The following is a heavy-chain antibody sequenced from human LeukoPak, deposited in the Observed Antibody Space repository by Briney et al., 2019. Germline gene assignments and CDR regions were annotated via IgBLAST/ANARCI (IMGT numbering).Heavy chain of an antibody. CDR2: INTGTGNP. J-gene: IGHJ4*02. Sequence: ASVKVSCKASGYTFTSYAMNWVRQAPGQGLEFMGWINTGTGNPTYAQGFTGRFVFSLDTSVSTAYLQISTLKPEDTAVYYCASFGAHSFDYWGQGTLVTVSS. CDR3: ASFGAHSFDY. V-gene: IGHV7-4-1*02. D-gene: IGHD3-10*01. CDR1: GYTFTSYA.